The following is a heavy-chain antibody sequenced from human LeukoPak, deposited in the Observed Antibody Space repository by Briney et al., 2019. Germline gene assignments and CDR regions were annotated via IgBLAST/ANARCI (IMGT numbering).Heavy chain of an antibody. D-gene: IGHD3-3*01. CDR1: GFTFSTSN. V-gene: IGHV3-21*01. Sequence: AGGSLRLSCAASGFTFSTSNMNWVRHTPEKGLEWVSTITPGGSNMYYHDSVKGRFTISRDNAKNLLFLQMNSLRAEDTAVYCCASWSGSSVLDYWGQGTLVTVSS. J-gene: IGHJ4*02. CDR2: ITPGGSNM. CDR3: ASWSGSSVLDY.